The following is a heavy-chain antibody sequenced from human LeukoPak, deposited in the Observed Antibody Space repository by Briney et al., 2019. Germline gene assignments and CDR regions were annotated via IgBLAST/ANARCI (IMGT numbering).Heavy chain of an antibody. CDR3: ARDAIDSNYFDF. Sequence: PSETLSLTCAVSGGSISSSNWWSWVRQPPGKGLEWIGYIHYSGSTYYNPSLNSRVTISVDRSANHFSLKVSSVTAADTAVYYCARDAIDSNYFDFWGQGTLVTVSS. V-gene: IGHV4-4*02. J-gene: IGHJ4*02. D-gene: IGHD4-11*01. CDR1: GGSISSSNW. CDR2: IHYSGST.